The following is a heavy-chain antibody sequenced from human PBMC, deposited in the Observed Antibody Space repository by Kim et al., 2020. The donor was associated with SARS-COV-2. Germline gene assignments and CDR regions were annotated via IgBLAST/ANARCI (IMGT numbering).Heavy chain of an antibody. Sequence: GESLKISCKGSGYSFTSYWISWVRQMPGKGLEWMGRIDPSDSYTNYSPSFQGHVTISADKSISTAYLQWSSLKASDTAMYYCAGLDPRSYSSGWNILFDYWGQGTLVTVSS. V-gene: IGHV5-10-1*01. CDR3: AGLDPRSYSSGWNILFDY. D-gene: IGHD6-19*01. CDR2: IDPSDSYT. J-gene: IGHJ4*02. CDR1: GYSFTSYW.